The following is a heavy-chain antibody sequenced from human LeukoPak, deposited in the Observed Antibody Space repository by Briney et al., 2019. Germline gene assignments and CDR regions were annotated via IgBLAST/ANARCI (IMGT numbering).Heavy chain of an antibody. CDR2: IYYSGST. Sequence: SEPLSLTFTVSGGSISSYYWSWFRQPPGKGLEWIGYIYYSGSTNYNPSLKSRVTISVDTSKNQFSLKLSSVTAADTAVYYCAREVPAAINWFDPWGQGTLVTVSS. V-gene: IGHV4-59*01. J-gene: IGHJ5*02. D-gene: IGHD2-2*01. CDR3: AREVPAAINWFDP. CDR1: GGSISSYY.